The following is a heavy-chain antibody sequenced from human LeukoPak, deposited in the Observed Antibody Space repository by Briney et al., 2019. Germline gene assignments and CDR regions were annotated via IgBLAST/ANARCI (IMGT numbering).Heavy chain of an antibody. CDR1: GGSISTNGYY. Sequence: SETLSLTCTVSGGSISTNGYYWSWIRQHPGKGLEWIAYIYNSGSTSYNPSLKSRVTISIDASKNQFSLKLTSVTAADTAVYYCARETILHTNFDYWGQGTLVTVSS. D-gene: IGHD5-24*01. CDR2: IYNSGST. CDR3: ARETILHTNFDY. V-gene: IGHV4-31*03. J-gene: IGHJ4*02.